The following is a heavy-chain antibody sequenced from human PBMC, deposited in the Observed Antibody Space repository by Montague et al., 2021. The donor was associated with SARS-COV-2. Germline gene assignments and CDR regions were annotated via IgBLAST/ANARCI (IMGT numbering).Heavy chain of an antibody. D-gene: IGHD4-11*01. J-gene: IGHJ4*02. CDR3: AKDTGRRNYIDY. Sequence: STRLSCAASGFTFSSYAMSWVRQAPGKGLEWVSAISGSGGNTYCADSVKGRFTISRDNSKNTLYVQMNRLSAEDTAVYYCAKDTGRRNYIDYWGQGTLVTVSS. CDR1: GFTFSSYA. CDR2: ISGSGGNT. V-gene: IGHV3-23*01.